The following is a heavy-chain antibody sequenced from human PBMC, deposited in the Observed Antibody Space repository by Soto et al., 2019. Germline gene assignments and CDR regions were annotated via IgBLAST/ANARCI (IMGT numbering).Heavy chain of an antibody. D-gene: IGHD5-18*01. CDR2: IYPGGTT. Sequence: QLQLQESGSGLVKPSQTLSLTCGVSGGSISSGDYSWNWIRQPPGEGLEWIGYIYPGGTTYYTPSLKSRVTMSVDTSKNQFSLKLNSVTAADTAVYYCARGEYSYDAPFDYWGQGTLVTVSS. V-gene: IGHV4-30-2*01. CDR1: GGSISSGDYS. CDR3: ARGEYSYDAPFDY. J-gene: IGHJ4*02.